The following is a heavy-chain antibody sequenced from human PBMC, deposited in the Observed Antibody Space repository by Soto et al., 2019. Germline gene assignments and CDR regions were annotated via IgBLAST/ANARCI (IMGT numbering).Heavy chain of an antibody. V-gene: IGHV4-39*01. CDR1: GGSISSSSYY. D-gene: IGHD3-22*01. CDR3: ASYYYDSSGYPFFDY. CDR2: IYYSGST. Sequence: SETLSLTCTVSGGSISSSSYYWGWIRQPPGKGLEWIGSIYYSGSTYYNPSLKSRVTISVDTSKNQFSLKLSSVTAADTAVYYCASYYYDSSGYPFFDYWGQGTLVTVS. J-gene: IGHJ4*02.